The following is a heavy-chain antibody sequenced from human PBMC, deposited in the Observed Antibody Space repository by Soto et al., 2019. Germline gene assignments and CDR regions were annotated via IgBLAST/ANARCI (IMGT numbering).Heavy chain of an antibody. D-gene: IGHD6-19*01. CDR2: INDGGTST. J-gene: IGHJ5*02. V-gene: IGHV3-23*01. CDR1: GFTFSSYA. Sequence: EVLLSESGGGLVQPGGSLRLSCEASGFTFSSYAMSWVRQAPGKGLEWVSGINDGGTSTYYADSVKGRFTISRDTSKNTLYLQMNSLRAEDMALYYCAKVGGFVGWNWFDPWGQGTLVTVSS. CDR3: AKVGGFVGWNWFDP.